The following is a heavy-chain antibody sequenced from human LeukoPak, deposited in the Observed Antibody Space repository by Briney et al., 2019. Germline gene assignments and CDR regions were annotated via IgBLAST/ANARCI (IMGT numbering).Heavy chain of an antibody. Sequence: GGSLRLSCVASGFTLSSFAMSWVRQAPGKGLEWVASAGGGGDSTNYADSVKGRFTISRESSNNMVYLQMNSVRGEDTATYYCAKDRRQSSNFVLYFEFWGQGALVTVYS. V-gene: IGHV3-23*01. CDR3: AKDRRQSSNFVLYFEF. J-gene: IGHJ4*02. CDR2: AGGGGDST. D-gene: IGHD3-3*02. CDR1: GFTLSSFA.